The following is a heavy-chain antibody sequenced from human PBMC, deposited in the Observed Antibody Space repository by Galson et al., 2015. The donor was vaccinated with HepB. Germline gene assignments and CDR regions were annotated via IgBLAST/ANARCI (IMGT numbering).Heavy chain of an antibody. V-gene: IGHV1-69-2*01. Sequence: VKVSCKVSGHTFSDYYIHWVQQAPGKGLEWMGLVEPEDGETIYAEKFQGRVTVTADTSTDTAYMELRSLRSEDTAVYYCAIRVGITGWYFDLWGRGTLVTVSS. J-gene: IGHJ2*01. CDR2: VEPEDGET. CDR3: AIRVGITGWYFDL. D-gene: IGHD1-26*01. CDR1: GHTFSDYY.